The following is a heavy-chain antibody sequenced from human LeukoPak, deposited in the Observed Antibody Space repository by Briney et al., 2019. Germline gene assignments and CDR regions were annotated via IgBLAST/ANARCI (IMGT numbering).Heavy chain of an antibody. D-gene: IGHD2-2*02. CDR3: ARAPATAIPEGPFDY. CDR2: IIPIFGTA. J-gene: IGHJ4*02. V-gene: IGHV1-69*13. Sequence: SVKVSCKASGGTFSSYAISWVRQAPGQGLEWMGGIIPIFGTANYAQKFQGRVTITADESTSSAYMELSSLRSEDTAVYYCARAPATAIPEGPFDYWGQGTLVTVSS. CDR1: GGTFSSYA.